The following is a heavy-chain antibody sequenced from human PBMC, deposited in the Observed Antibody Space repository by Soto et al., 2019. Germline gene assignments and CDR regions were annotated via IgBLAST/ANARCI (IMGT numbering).Heavy chain of an antibody. Sequence: SETLSVTCTASGGSISSGDYYWIWMRQHSGKGLEWIGYIFYSGSTYYNPSLKSRVTISVDTSSNQFSLKLNSVTAADTAVYYCARHNYGSGSTYFDYWGQGTLVTVSS. CDR1: GGSISSGDYY. J-gene: IGHJ4*02. V-gene: IGHV4-31*03. CDR2: IFYSGST. D-gene: IGHD3-10*01. CDR3: ARHNYGSGSTYFDY.